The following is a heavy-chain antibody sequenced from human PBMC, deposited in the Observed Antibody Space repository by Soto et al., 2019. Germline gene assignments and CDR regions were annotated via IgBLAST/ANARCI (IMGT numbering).Heavy chain of an antibody. CDR3: VRASGGGNSAYFDY. V-gene: IGHV2-5*02. Sequence: QITLEESGPTLVKPTQTLPLTCAFSGFSLTTRDVGVGWIRQPPGKALEWLALIYWDDDERYSPSLKSRLTITKDTSKKHVVLTMTNMDPVDAATYYCVRASGGGNSAYFDYWGQGTLVTVSS. CDR2: IYWDDDE. J-gene: IGHJ4*02. CDR1: GFSLTTRDVG. D-gene: IGHD2-21*02.